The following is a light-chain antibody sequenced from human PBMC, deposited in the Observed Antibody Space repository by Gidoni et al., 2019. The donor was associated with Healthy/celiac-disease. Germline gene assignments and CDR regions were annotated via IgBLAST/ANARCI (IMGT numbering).Light chain of an antibody. CDR1: QSVNSN. CDR2: GAS. J-gene: IGKJ5*01. CDR3: QQYYNWPPIT. Sequence: EIVMTQSPATLSMSPGESATLSCRASQSVNSNLAWYQQKPGQAPRLLIYGASTRATGIPARFSGGGSGTEFTLTISSLQSEDFAVYYCQQYYNWPPITFGQGTRLEIK. V-gene: IGKV3-15*01.